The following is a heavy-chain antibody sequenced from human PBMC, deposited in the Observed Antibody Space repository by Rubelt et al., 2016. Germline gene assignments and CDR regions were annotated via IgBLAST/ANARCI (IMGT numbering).Heavy chain of an antibody. CDR2: IYYSGST. V-gene: IGHV4-59*08. D-gene: IGHD1-26*01. CDR1: GGSISSYY. J-gene: IGHJ4*02. CDR3: ARGSRVGPTGDY. Sequence: HVQLQESGPGLVKPSETLSLTCSVSGGSISSYYWSWIRQPPGKGLEWIGYIYYSGSTNYNPSLKSRVTISVDTSKNQLSRKLGSVTAADTAVYYCARGSRVGPTGDYWGQGTLVTVSS.